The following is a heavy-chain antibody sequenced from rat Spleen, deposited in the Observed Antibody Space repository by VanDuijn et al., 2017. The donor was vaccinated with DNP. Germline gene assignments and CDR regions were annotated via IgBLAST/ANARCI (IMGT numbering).Heavy chain of an antibody. CDR1: GFTFSDYY. D-gene: IGHD1-6*01. CDR2: ISYDGGST. CDR3: TRKYTTDYYWYFDF. Sequence: EVQLVGSDGGLVQPGRSLKVSCAASGFTFSDYYMAWVRQAPTKGLEWVASISYDGGSTYYRDSVKGRFTISRDNAKSSLYLQMNSLGSEDTATYYCTRKYTTDYYWYFDFWGPGTMVTVSS. J-gene: IGHJ1*01. V-gene: IGHV5-20*01.